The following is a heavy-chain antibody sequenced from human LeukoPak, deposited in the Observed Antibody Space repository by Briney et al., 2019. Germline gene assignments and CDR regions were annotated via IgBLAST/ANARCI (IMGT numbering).Heavy chain of an antibody. D-gene: IGHD1-26*01. J-gene: IGHJ3*02. CDR2: IYPGDSDT. V-gene: IGHV5-51*01. CDR1: GYSFTSSW. CDR3: ARREVAYYAFDI. Sequence: KTGESLKISCKGSGYSFTSSWIAWVRQMPGKGLEWMGIIYPGDSDTRYSPSFQGQVTISADKSIGTAYLQWNSLKASDTAMYYCARREVAYYAFDIWGQGTMVTVSS.